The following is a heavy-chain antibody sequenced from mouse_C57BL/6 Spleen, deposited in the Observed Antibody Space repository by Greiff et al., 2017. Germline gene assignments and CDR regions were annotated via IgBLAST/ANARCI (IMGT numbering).Heavy chain of an antibody. CDR2: IWGVGST. J-gene: IGHJ4*01. Sequence: VHLVESGPGLVAPSQSLSITCTVSGFSLTSYGVDWVRQSPGKGLEWLGVIWGVGSTNYNSALKSRLSISKDNSKSQVFLKMNSLQTDDTAMYYCARSYYGSSSYYAMDYWGQGTSVTVSS. V-gene: IGHV2-6*01. CDR1: GFSLTSYG. CDR3: ARSYYGSSSYYAMDY. D-gene: IGHD1-1*01.